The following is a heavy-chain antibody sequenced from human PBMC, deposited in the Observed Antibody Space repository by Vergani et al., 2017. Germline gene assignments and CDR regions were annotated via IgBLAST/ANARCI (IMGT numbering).Heavy chain of an antibody. CDR2: IYYSGST. Sequence: QVQLQESGPGLVKPSETLSLTCTVSGGPISSYYWSWIRQPPGKGLEWIGYIYYSGSTNYNPSLKSRVTISVDTSKNQFSLKLSSVTAADTAVYYCARDIVVVVANYYYYYMDVWGKGTTVTVSS. CDR3: ARDIVVVVANYYYYYMDV. V-gene: IGHV4-59*01. J-gene: IGHJ6*03. CDR1: GGPISSYY. D-gene: IGHD2-15*01.